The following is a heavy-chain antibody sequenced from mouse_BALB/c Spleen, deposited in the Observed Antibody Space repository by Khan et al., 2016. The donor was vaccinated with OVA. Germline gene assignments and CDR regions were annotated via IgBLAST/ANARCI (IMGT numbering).Heavy chain of an antibody. CDR1: GYSITSGYG. CDR2: ISYSGST. CDR3: VRTARIKY. J-gene: IGHJ2*01. Sequence: EVELVESGPGLVKPSQSLSLTCTVTGYSITSGYGWNWIRQFPGNKLEWMGYISYSGSTNYNPSLKSRISITRDTSKNQFFLQLNSVTTEDTATYYCVRTARIKYWGQGTTLTVSS. V-gene: IGHV3-2*02. D-gene: IGHD1-2*01.